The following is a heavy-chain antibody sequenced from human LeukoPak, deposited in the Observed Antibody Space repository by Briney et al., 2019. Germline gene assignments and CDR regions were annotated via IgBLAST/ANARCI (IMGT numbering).Heavy chain of an antibody. V-gene: IGHV1-8*03. CDR2: MNPNSGNK. Sequence: ASVKVSCKTSGYTFTSYDINWVRQATGQGLEWMGWMNPNSGNKGYAQKFQGRVTITRNTSISTAYMELSSLRSEDTAVYYCARSATYYYYMDVWGKGTTVTVSS. D-gene: IGHD2-15*01. CDR1: GYTFTSYD. J-gene: IGHJ6*03. CDR3: ARSATYYYYMDV.